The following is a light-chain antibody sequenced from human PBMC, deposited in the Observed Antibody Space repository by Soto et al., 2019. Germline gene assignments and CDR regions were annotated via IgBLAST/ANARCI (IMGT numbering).Light chain of an antibody. CDR3: SSYTSSSTHVV. CDR2: EVS. Sequence: QSALTQPASVSGSPGQSITISCTGTSSDVGGYNYVSWYQQHPGKAPKLMIYEVSNRPSGVSNRFSGSKSGNTASLTISGLQADDEAEYYCSSYTSSSTHVVFGGGTKVTVL. V-gene: IGLV2-14*01. CDR1: SSDVGGYNY. J-gene: IGLJ2*01.